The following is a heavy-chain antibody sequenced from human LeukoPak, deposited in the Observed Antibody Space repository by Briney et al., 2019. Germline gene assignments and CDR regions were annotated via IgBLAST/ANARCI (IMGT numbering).Heavy chain of an antibody. Sequence: GGSLRLSCAASGFTFSSYAMHWARQAPGKGLEWGAVISYDGSNKYYADSVKGRFTISRDNSKNTLYLQMNSLRAEDTAVYYCARGGYYYGSGSYYIYGMDVWGKGTTVTVSS. CDR1: GFTFSSYA. CDR3: ARGGYYYGSGSYYIYGMDV. J-gene: IGHJ6*04. V-gene: IGHV3-30*04. CDR2: ISYDGSNK. D-gene: IGHD3-10*01.